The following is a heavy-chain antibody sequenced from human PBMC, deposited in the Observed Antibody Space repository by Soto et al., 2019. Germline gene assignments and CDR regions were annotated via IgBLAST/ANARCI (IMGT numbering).Heavy chain of an antibody. J-gene: IGHJ4*02. V-gene: IGHV4-39*02. CDR2: IYSTGST. D-gene: IGHD5-18*01. Sequence: SETLSLTCTVSGGSISSSGYYWGWIRQPPGKGLECIGSIYSTGSTYYTPSLKGRVIISVDTSKNQFSLNLSSATAADTAVYSCVRERGYSYGSFDYWGRGTLVTSPQ. CDR3: VRERGYSYGSFDY. CDR1: GGSISSSGYY.